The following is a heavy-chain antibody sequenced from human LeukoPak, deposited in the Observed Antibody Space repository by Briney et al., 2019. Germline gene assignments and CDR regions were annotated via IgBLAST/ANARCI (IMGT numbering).Heavy chain of an antibody. J-gene: IGHJ6*03. V-gene: IGHV6-1*01. CDR2: TYYRSKWYN. D-gene: IGHD1-7*01. CDR1: GDSVSSNSAA. CDR3: ARGEYNWNSLGDYYYYMDV. Sequence: SQTLSLTCAISGDSVSSNSAAWNWIRQSPSRGLEWLGRTYYRSKWYNDYAVSVKSRITINPDTSKNQFSLQLNSVTPEDTAVYYCARGEYNWNSLGDYYYYMDVWGKGTTVTVSS.